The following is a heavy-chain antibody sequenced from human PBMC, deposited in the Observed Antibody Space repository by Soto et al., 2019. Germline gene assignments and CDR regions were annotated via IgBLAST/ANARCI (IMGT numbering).Heavy chain of an antibody. V-gene: IGHV3-30*18. CDR2: ISYDGSNK. D-gene: IGHD6-6*01. CDR1: VFTFSSYG. CDR3: AKSMYSSSSRDYYYGMDV. J-gene: IGHJ6*02. Sequence: GGSLRLSCAASVFTFSSYGMHWVRQAPGKGLEWVALISYDGSNKYYADSVKGRFTISRDNSKNTLYLQMNSLRAEDTAVYYCAKSMYSSSSRDYYYGMDVWGQGTTVTVSS.